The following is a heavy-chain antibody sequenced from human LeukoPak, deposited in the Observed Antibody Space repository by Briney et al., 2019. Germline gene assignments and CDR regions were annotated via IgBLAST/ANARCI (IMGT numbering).Heavy chain of an antibody. CDR3: ARDEAGAFDI. CDR2: ISAYNGNT. J-gene: IGHJ3*02. V-gene: IGHV1-18*01. CDR1: GGTFSSYA. Sequence: ASVKVSCKASGGTFSSYAISWVRQAPGQGLEWMGWISAYNGNTNYAQKLQGRVTMTTDTSTSTAYMELRSLRSDDTAVYYCARDEAGAFDIWGQGAMVTVSS.